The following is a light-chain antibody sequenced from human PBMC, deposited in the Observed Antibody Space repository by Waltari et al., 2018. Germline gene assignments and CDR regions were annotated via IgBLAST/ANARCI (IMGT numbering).Light chain of an antibody. Sequence: QQKPGQGPVWWRKKGSERPSGIPGRFSGSRSGTTVPLTISGVQAEDEADYYCQTADSSGTYNYFFAAGTKVTVL. CDR2: KGS. CDR3: QTADSSGTYNYF. J-gene: IGLJ1*01. V-gene: IGLV3-25*03.